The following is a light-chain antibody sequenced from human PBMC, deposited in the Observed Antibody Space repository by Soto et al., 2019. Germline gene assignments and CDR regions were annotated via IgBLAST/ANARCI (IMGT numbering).Light chain of an antibody. CDR2: GAS. CDR3: QQYINWPPLT. J-gene: IGKJ4*01. Sequence: ETVMTQSLATLSVSPGESATLSCRASQSVGSNLAWYQQKPGQAPRLLIYGASTRATGIPARFSGSGSGTEFTLTINSLQSEDFAVYYCQQYINWPPLTFGGGTKVEI. V-gene: IGKV3-15*01. CDR1: QSVGSN.